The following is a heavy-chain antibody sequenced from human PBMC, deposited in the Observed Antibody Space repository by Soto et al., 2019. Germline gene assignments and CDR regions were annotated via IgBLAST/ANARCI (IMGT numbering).Heavy chain of an antibody. D-gene: IGHD6-19*01. Sequence: QIQLVQSGPEVKKPGASVKVSCKPSGYPFTSYGFIWARQAPGQGLEWMGWISVFTGNTDYAQKFQGRVTLTTDTSTSTAYMELRSLRSDDAAIHYCARDQRQDTGWYAFDYWGQGTLVSASS. V-gene: IGHV1-18*04. CDR1: GYPFTSYG. CDR2: ISVFTGNT. J-gene: IGHJ4*02. CDR3: ARDQRQDTGWYAFDY.